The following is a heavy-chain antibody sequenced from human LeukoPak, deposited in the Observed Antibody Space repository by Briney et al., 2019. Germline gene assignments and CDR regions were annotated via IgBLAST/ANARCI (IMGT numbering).Heavy chain of an antibody. V-gene: IGHV4-34*01. CDR3: ARVFPVTRDFWSGYGRPLTFDY. CDR1: GGSFSGYY. D-gene: IGHD3-3*01. CDR2: INHSGST. J-gene: IGHJ4*02. Sequence: SETLSLTCAVYGGSFSGYYWSWIRQPPGKGLEWIGEINHSGSTNYNPSLKSRVTISVDTSKNQFSLKLSSVTAADTAVYYCARVFPVTRDFWSGYGRPLTFDYWGQGTLVTVSS.